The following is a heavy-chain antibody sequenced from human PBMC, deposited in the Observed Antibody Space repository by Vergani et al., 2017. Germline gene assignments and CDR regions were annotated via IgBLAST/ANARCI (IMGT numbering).Heavy chain of an antibody. J-gene: IGHJ6*03. CDR2: IYYSGST. Sequence: QVQLQESGPGLVKPSETLSLTCTVSGGSISSYYWSWIRQPPGKGLEWIGYIYYSGSTNYNPSLKSRVTISVDTSKNQFSLKLSSVTAADTAVYYCARVGGDSGYDVEYYYYYYYMDVWGKGTTVTVSS. V-gene: IGHV4-59*01. CDR3: ARVGGDSGYDVEYYYYYYYMDV. D-gene: IGHD5-12*01. CDR1: GGSISSYY.